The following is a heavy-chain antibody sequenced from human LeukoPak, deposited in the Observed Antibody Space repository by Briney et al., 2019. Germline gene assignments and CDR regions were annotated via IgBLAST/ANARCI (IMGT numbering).Heavy chain of an antibody. J-gene: IGHJ4*02. D-gene: IGHD4-23*01. CDR3: ARAAVVTSLFDY. CDR2: ISSSGGTI. CDR1: GFTFSDYY. Sequence: GGSLRLSCAASGFTFSDYYMSWIRQAPGKGLEWVSYISSSGGTIYFADSVKDRFTISRDNAKNSLDLQMNSLRAEDTAMYYCARAAVVTSLFDYWGQGTLVTVSS. V-gene: IGHV3-11*01.